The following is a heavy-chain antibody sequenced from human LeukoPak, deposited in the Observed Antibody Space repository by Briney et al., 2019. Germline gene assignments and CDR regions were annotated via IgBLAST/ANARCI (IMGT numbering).Heavy chain of an antibody. V-gene: IGHV4-59*01. Sequence: SETLSLTCTVSGGSISSYYWSWVLQPPGKGLEWIGYIYYSGSTNYNPSLKSRVTISVDTSKNQFSLKVSSVTAADTAVYYCARDRWLGYWGQGTLVTVSS. D-gene: IGHD5-18*01. J-gene: IGHJ4*02. CDR3: ARDRWLGY. CDR1: GGSISSYY. CDR2: IYYSGST.